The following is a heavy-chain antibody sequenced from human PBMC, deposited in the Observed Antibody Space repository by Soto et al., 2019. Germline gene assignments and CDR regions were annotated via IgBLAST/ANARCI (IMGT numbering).Heavy chain of an antibody. V-gene: IGHV1-46*01. CDR1: GYTFTSYY. Sequence: ASVKVCCKASGYTFTSYYMHWVRQAPGQGLEWMGIINPSGGSTSYAQKFQGRVTMTRDTSTSTVYMELSSLRSEDTAVYYCAREDIPAAPYYYYYGMDVWGQGTTVTVSS. D-gene: IGHD2-2*01. CDR2: INPSGGST. CDR3: AREDIPAAPYYYYYGMDV. J-gene: IGHJ6*02.